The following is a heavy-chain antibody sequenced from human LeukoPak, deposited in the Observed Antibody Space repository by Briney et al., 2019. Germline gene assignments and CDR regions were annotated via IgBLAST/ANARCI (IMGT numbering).Heavy chain of an antibody. D-gene: IGHD3-22*01. CDR2: ISGSGGST. J-gene: IGHJ4*02. V-gene: IGHV3-23*01. CDR3: SPPRGDSSGYYYVY. Sequence: GGSLKLSCTASGLTFSSYVMSWVRQAPGKGLEWVSTISGSGGSTFYADSVRGRFTISRDNSRSTLYLQMNSLRAEDTATYYCSPPRGDSSGYYYVYWGQGTLVTVSS. CDR1: GLTFSSYV.